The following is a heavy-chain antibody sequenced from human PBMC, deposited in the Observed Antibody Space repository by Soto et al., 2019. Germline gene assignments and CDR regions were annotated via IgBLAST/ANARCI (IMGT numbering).Heavy chain of an antibody. Sequence: SETLSLTCTVSGGSVSSDSYYWSWIRQPPGKGLEWIGYIYSSGSTNYNSSLKTRVTISLDTSKNQFSLKLSSVTAADTAVYYCASRSYYLYYFDYWGQGTLVTVPQ. V-gene: IGHV4-61*01. J-gene: IGHJ4*02. CDR3: ASRSYYLYYFDY. D-gene: IGHD3-10*01. CDR2: IYSSGST. CDR1: GGSVSSDSYY.